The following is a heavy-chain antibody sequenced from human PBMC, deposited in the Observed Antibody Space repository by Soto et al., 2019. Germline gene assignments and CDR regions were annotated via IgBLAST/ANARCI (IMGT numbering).Heavy chain of an antibody. J-gene: IGHJ6*02. CDR2: INPNSGGT. D-gene: IGHD1-20*01. Sequence: ASVKVSCKASGYTFTGYYMHWVRQAPGQGLEWRGWINPNSGGTNYAQKFQGRVTMTRDTSISTAYMELSRLRSDDTAVYYCARDLEPYNWNQKQYSYYYYGMDVWGQGTTVTVSS. CDR3: ARDLEPYNWNQKQYSYYYYGMDV. CDR1: GYTFTGYY. V-gene: IGHV1-2*02.